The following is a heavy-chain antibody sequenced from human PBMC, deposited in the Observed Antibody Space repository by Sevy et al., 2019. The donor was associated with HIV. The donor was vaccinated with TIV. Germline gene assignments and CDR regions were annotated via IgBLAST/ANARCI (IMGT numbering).Heavy chain of an antibody. CDR1: GGTFNSYG. CDR3: AFDSNAYDV. V-gene: IGHV1-69*06. CDR2: IIPIFGTT. D-gene: IGHD3-22*01. J-gene: IGHJ3*01. Sequence: ASVKVSCKASGGTFNSYGINWVRQAPGQGLEWMGGIIPIFGTTNYAQRFQGRVTITADKSMSTAYMELSSLRSEETAVYYCAFDSNAYDVWGRGTMVTVSS.